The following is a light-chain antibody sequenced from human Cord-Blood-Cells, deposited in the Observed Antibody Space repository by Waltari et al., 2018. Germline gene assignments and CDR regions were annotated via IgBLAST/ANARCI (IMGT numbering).Light chain of an antibody. CDR1: TSDGGGYNY. J-gene: IGLJ1*01. Sequence: QSALTQPASVSGSPGQSITISCTGTTSDGGGYNYVSWYQQHPDKAPKLMIYDVSKRPSGVSTRFSGSKSGNTASLTISGLQAEDEADYYCSSYTSSSVFGTGTKVTVL. CDR3: SSYTSSSV. V-gene: IGLV2-14*01. CDR2: DVS.